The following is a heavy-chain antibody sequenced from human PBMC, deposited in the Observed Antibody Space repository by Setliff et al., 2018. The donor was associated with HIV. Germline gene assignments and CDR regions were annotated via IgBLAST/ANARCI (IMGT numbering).Heavy chain of an antibody. Sequence: SVKVSCKASGGTFSSYAVSWVRQAPGQGLEWMGAIIRAFETANYAQKFQGRVTITADESTSTAYMELSSLRSEDTAVYYCARVFSSYGMDVWGQGTTVTVSS. J-gene: IGHJ6*02. D-gene: IGHD3-3*01. CDR2: IIRAFETA. V-gene: IGHV1-69*13. CDR3: ARVFSSYGMDV. CDR1: GGTFSSYA.